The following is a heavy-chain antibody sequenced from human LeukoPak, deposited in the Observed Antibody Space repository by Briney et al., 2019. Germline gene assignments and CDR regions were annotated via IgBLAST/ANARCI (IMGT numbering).Heavy chain of an antibody. CDR1: GVSISSYY. V-gene: IGHV4-4*07. J-gene: IGHJ5*02. Sequence: SETLSLTCTVSGVSISSYYWSWIRQPAGKGLEWIGRIYTSGSTNYSPSLRSRVTMSVDTSKNQFSLTLSSVTAADTAVYYCAREVAAAGTRWFDPWGQGTLVTVSS. CDR2: IYTSGST. CDR3: AREVAAAGTRWFDP. D-gene: IGHD6-13*01.